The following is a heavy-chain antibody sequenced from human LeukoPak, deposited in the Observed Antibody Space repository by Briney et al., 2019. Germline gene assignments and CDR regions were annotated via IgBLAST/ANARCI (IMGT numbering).Heavy chain of an antibody. V-gene: IGHV4-34*01. CDR3: ARHSFVSGWYDY. CDR1: GGSFSGYY. CDR2: INHSGST. J-gene: IGHJ4*02. Sequence: PSETLSLTCAVYGGSFSGYYWSWIRQPPGKGLEWIGEINHSGSTNYNPSLKSRVTISVDTSKNQFSLKLSSVTAADTAVYYCARHSFVSGWYDYWGQGTLVTVSS. D-gene: IGHD2-15*01.